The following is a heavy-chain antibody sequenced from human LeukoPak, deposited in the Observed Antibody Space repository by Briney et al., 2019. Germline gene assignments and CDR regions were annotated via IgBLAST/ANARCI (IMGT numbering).Heavy chain of an antibody. CDR2: LFTGGST. J-gene: IGHJ6*03. Sequence: GGSLRLSCAASGFTVSSHYMTWVRQAPGKGLEWVSVLFTGGSTDYADSVKGRFTISRDNSRNTLYLQMNSLRAEDTAVYYCARAQTDSWGGVHYYYYMDVWGKGTTVTISS. D-gene: IGHD7-27*01. CDR1: GFTVSSHY. V-gene: IGHV3-53*01. CDR3: ARAQTDSWGGVHYYYYMDV.